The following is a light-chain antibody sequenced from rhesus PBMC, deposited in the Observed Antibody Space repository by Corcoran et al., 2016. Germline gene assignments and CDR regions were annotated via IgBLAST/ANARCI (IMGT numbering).Light chain of an antibody. V-gene: IGKV4-1*01. CDR3: QQYYSSPYS. CDR1: QSLLYSSNNKNY. CDR2: WAS. Sequence: DIVMTQSPDSLAVSLGERVTINCKSSQSLLYSSNNKNYLAWYQQKPGQAPKLLIYWASTRESGVPNRFRGSGSGTDFTLTISGLQAEDVAVYYCQQYYSSPYSFGQGTKVDIK. J-gene: IGKJ2*01.